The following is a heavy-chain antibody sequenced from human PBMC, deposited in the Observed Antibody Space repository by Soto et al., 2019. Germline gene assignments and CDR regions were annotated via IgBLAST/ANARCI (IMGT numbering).Heavy chain of an antibody. CDR3: ARDAMVRGVIINYYYYGMDV. CDR1: GYTFTSYY. J-gene: IGHJ6*02. V-gene: IGHV1-46*01. CDR2: INPSGGST. Sequence: ASVKVSCKASGYTFTSYYMHWVRQAPGQGLEWMGIINPSGGSTSYAQKFQGRVTITRDTSTSTVYMELSSLRSEDTAVYYCARDAMVRGVIINYYYYGMDVWGQGTTVT. D-gene: IGHD3-10*01.